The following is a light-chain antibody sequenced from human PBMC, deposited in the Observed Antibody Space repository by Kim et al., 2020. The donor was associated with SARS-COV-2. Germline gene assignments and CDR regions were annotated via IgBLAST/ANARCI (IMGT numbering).Light chain of an antibody. CDR1: QSISSW. CDR2: KAS. Sequence: DIQMTQSPSTLSASVGDRVTITCRASQSISSWLVWYQQKPGKAPKLLIYKASSLESGVPSRFSGSGSGTEFTLTISSLQPDDFATYYCQQYNSYLLTFGGGTKLEI. V-gene: IGKV1-5*03. CDR3: QQYNSYLLT. J-gene: IGKJ4*01.